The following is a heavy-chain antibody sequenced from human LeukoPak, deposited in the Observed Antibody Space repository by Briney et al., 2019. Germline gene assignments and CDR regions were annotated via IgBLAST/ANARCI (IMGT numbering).Heavy chain of an antibody. V-gene: IGHV3-33*08. CDR2: VWFDGTNR. Sequence: PGRSLRLSCAASGFTFSSYAMHWVRQAPGKGLEWVAVVWFDGTNRYYADSVKGRFTVSRDNSKNTLDLQMSSLRAEDTAIYYCARGQITGTTNWFDYWGQGTLVTVSS. CDR1: GFTFSSYA. J-gene: IGHJ4*02. D-gene: IGHD1-7*01. CDR3: ARGQITGTTNWFDY.